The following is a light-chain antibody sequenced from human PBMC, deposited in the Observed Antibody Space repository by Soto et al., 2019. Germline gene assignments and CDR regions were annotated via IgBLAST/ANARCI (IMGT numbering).Light chain of an antibody. J-gene: IGLJ3*02. CDR1: SSDIGDYDY. V-gene: IGLV2-14*01. CDR3: TSFTNDDTWV. Sequence: QSALTQPASVSGSPGQSITISCTGTSSDIGDYDYVSWFQQHPGKAPKVIIHEVAHRPSGVSHRFSGSKSGNMASLTISGLQAEDEADYYCTSFTNDDTWVFGGGTKVTVL. CDR2: EVA.